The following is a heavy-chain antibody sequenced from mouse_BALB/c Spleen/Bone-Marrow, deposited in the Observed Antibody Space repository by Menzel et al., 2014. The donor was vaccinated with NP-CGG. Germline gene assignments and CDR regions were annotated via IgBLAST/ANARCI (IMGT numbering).Heavy chain of an antibody. CDR1: GFNIKDTY. CDR3: AHGSTYGFFDY. J-gene: IGHJ2*02. D-gene: IGHD1-1*01. Sequence: EVQLQQSGTELVKPGASVKLSCTASGFNIKDTYMHWVKQRPEQGLEWIGRIDPANGNTKYDPKFQGKATVTADTSSNXADLQLSSLTSEDTAVYYCAHGSTYGFFDYWGQGTSLTVSS. V-gene: IGHV14-3*02. CDR2: IDPANGNT.